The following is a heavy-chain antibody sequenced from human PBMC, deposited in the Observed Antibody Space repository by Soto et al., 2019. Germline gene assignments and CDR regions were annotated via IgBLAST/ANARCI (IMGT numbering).Heavy chain of an antibody. J-gene: IGHJ4*02. CDR3: ATGEGLEWLSGGHFDY. D-gene: IGHD3-3*01. CDR1: GGSVSSGSYY. V-gene: IGHV4-61*01. CDR2: IYYSGST. Sequence: QVQLQESGPGLVKPSETLSLTCTVSGGSVSSGSYYWSWIRQPPGKGLEWIGYIYYSGSTNYNPSLKSRVTISVDTSKNQFSLKLSSVTAADTAVYYCATGEGLEWLSGGHFDYWGQGTLVSVSS.